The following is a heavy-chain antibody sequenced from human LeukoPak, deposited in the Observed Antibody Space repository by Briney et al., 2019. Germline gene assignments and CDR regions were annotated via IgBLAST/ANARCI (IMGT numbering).Heavy chain of an antibody. Sequence: GGSLRLSCAASGFTFSNHWMHWVRQVPGRGPVWVSRINLDGSNTIYADSVKGRFTISRDNAKNTLHLQMSSLRAEDTALYYCARDRTDDVGRNYHPMFDLWGQGTMVTVSS. CDR2: INLDGSNT. CDR3: ARDRTDDVGRNYHPMFDL. D-gene: IGHD3-10*01. J-gene: IGHJ3*01. V-gene: IGHV3-74*01. CDR1: GFTFSNHW.